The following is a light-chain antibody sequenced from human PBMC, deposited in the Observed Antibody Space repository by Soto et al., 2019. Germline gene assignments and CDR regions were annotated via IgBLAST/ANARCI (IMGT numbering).Light chain of an antibody. J-gene: IGKJ4*01. CDR3: QRFNRWPLS. Sequence: EIVLTQSPAALSVSPGERATLSCWASQSVGSTLNWYQQRPGQAPRLLIYDTSIRATGIPARFSGSGSGTEFTLTIASLQSEDVGVYYCQRFNRWPLSFGGGTKVDIK. CDR1: QSVGST. V-gene: IGKV3-15*01. CDR2: DTS.